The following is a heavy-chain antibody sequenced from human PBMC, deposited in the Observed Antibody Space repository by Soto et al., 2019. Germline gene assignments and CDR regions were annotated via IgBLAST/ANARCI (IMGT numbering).Heavy chain of an antibody. J-gene: IGHJ4*02. CDR3: ARVHYDSTSFDY. Sequence: SETLTLTCAVSGCSISSYYWSWIRQPPGKGLEWIGYIYYSGSTNYNPSLKSRVTISVDTSKNQFSLKLSSVTAADTAVYYCARVHYDSTSFDYWGQGTLVTVSS. D-gene: IGHD3-22*01. V-gene: IGHV4-59*01. CDR1: GCSISSYY. CDR2: IYYSGST.